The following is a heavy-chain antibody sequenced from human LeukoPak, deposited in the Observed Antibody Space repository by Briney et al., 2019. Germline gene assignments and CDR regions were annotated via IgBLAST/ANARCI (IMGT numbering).Heavy chain of an antibody. J-gene: IGHJ4*02. CDR2: VYYSGTT. V-gene: IGHV4-39*01. Sequence: PSETLSLTCTVSGGSISSYSDYWGWIRQPPGSGLEWIGSVYYSGTTYYNPSLKSRVTISVDTSKRQFSLKLSSVTAADTAVYYCARHFWYHFDDWGQGTMVTVSS. CDR1: GGSISSYSDY. D-gene: IGHD6-13*01. CDR3: ARHFWYHFDD.